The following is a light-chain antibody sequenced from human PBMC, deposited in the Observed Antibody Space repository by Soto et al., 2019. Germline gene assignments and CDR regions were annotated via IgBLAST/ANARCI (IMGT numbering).Light chain of an antibody. CDR3: QQANSFPLT. CDR2: AAS. Sequence: DIQMTQSPSSVSASVGDRVTITCRASQGISSWLAWYQQKPGKAPKLLIYAASSLQSGVPSRFXXXGSGXXXXXXXXXXXXXXFATYYCQQANSFPLTFGGGTKVEIK. CDR1: QGISSW. V-gene: IGKV1-12*01. J-gene: IGKJ4*01.